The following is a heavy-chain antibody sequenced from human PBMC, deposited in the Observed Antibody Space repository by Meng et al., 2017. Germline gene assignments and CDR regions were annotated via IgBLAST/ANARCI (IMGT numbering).Heavy chain of an antibody. V-gene: IGHV1-8*01. J-gene: IGHJ4*02. CDR1: VYTFTSNE. CDR3: ARAHYGDFDY. D-gene: IGHD4-17*01. CDR2: MNPNSGNT. Sequence: VEACAMVKMPWASGKASFKASVYTFTSNEITWVRQATGQELEWMGWMNPNSGNTGYAQKFQGRVNMTRNTSISTAYMELSSLRSEDTAVYYCARAHYGDFDYWGRGTLVTVSS.